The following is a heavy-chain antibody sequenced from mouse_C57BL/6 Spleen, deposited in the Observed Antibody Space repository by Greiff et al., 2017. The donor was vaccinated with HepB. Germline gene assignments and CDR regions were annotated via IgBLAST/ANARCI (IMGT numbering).Heavy chain of an antibody. CDR2: IDPSDSYT. CDR1: GYTFTSYW. J-gene: IGHJ2*01. CDR3: AKEAGEVSSGYDY. V-gene: IGHV1-50*01. D-gene: IGHD3-2*02. Sequence: QVQLQQSGAELVKPGASVKLSCKASGYTFTSYWMQWVKQRPGQGLEWIGEIDPSDSYTNYNQKFKGKATLTVDTSSSTAYMQLSSLTSEDSAVYYCAKEAGEVSSGYDYWGQGTTLTVSS.